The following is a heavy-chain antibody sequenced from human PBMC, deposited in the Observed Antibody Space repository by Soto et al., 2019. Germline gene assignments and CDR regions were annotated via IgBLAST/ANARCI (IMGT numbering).Heavy chain of an antibody. V-gene: IGHV3-30-3*01. CDR1: GFTFSSYA. CDR3: AGASGSSGWTDAFDI. J-gene: IGHJ3*02. D-gene: IGHD6-19*01. CDR2: ISYDGSNK. Sequence: QVQLVESGGGVVQPGRSLRLSCAASGFTFSSYAMHWVRQAPGKGLEWVAVISYDGSNKYYADSVKGRFTISRDNSKNTLYLQMNSLRAEDTAVYYCAGASGSSGWTDAFDIWGQGTMVTVSS.